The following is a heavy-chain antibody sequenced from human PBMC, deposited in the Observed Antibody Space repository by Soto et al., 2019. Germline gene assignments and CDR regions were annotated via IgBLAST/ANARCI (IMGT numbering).Heavy chain of an antibody. D-gene: IGHD3-16*01. V-gene: IGHV3-48*02. J-gene: IGHJ6*02. CDR3: ARDSLTTFLDYGMDV. CDR2: ISSSSSTI. Sequence: GGSLRLSCAASGFTFSSYSMNWVRQAPGKGLEGVSYISSSSSTIYYADPVKGRFTISRDNAKNSLYLQMNSLRDEDTAVYYCARDSLTTFLDYGMDVWGQGTTVTVSS. CDR1: GFTFSSYS.